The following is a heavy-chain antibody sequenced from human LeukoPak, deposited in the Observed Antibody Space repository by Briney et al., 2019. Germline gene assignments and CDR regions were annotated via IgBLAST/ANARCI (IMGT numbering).Heavy chain of an antibody. V-gene: IGHV3-74*01. CDR3: ARRIQGMAPYYFDY. CDR2: INSDGGST. J-gene: IGHJ4*02. D-gene: IGHD5-24*01. Sequence: PGGSLRLSCTASGFTFSSYWMHWVRQAPGRELVWVSRINSDGGSTSYADSVKGRFTISRDNAKNTLYPQMNSLRAEDTAVYYCARRIQGMAPYYFDYWGQGTLVTVSS. CDR1: GFTFSSYW.